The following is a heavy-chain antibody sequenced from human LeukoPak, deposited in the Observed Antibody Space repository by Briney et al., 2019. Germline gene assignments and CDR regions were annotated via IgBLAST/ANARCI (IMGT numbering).Heavy chain of an antibody. CDR3: VVVVVAAHVGYFDY. J-gene: IGHJ4*02. CDR2: ISGDGGST. Sequence: GGSLRLSCAASGFTFDDYAMHWVRQAPGKGLEWVSPISGDGGSTYYADSVKGRFTISRDNSKNSLYLQMNSLRTEDTALYYCVVVVVAAHVGYFDYWGQGTLVNLSS. CDR1: GFTFDDYA. D-gene: IGHD2-15*01. V-gene: IGHV3-43*02.